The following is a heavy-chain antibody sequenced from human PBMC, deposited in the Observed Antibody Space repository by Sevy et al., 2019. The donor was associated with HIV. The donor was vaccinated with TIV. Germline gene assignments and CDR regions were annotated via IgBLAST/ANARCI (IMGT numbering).Heavy chain of an antibody. CDR2: IYYSGST. J-gene: IGHJ4*01. CDR3: ARHQRREFDY. V-gene: IGHV4-39*01. CDR1: GGSISSSSYY. Sequence: KAAETLSLTCTVSGGSISSSSYYWGWIRQPPGKGLEWIGSIYYSGSTYYNPSLKSRVTISVDTSKNQFSLKLSSVTAADTAVYYCARHQRREFDYWGHGTLVTVSS. D-gene: IGHD3-10*01.